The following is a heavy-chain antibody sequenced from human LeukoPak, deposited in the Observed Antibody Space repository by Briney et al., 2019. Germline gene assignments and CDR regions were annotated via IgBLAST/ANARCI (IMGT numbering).Heavy chain of an antibody. CDR2: IYYSGST. CDR1: GGSISSGGYY. Sequence: PSQTLSLTCTVSGGSISSGGYYWSWIRQHPGKGLEWIGYIYYSGSTYYNPSLKSRVTISVDTSKNQFSLKLSSVTAADTAVYYCARTLWFGELSRPDAFDIWGQGTMVTVSS. V-gene: IGHV4-31*03. J-gene: IGHJ3*02. CDR3: ARTLWFGELSRPDAFDI. D-gene: IGHD3-10*01.